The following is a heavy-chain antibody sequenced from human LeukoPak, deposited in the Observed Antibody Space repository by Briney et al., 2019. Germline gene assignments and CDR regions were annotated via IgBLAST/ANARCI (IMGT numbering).Heavy chain of an antibody. Sequence: GASVMVSCKASGYTFPSYGISWVRQAPGQGLEWMGWISAYNGNTNYAQNLQGRVTMTTDTSTSTAYMELRRLRSDDTAVYYCAREGTRAAADYWGQGTLVTVSS. CDR2: ISAYNGNT. V-gene: IGHV1-18*01. J-gene: IGHJ4*02. CDR1: GYTFPSYG. CDR3: AREGTRAAADY. D-gene: IGHD6-13*01.